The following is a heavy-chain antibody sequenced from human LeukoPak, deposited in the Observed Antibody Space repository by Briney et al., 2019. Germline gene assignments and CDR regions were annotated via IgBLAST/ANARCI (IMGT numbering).Heavy chain of an antibody. CDR3: ASSGLGISASDI. Sequence: SETLSLTCTVSGGSISSYYWSWIRQPPGKGLEWIGYIYYSGSTNYNPPLKSRVTISVDTSKNQFSLKLSSVTAADTAVYYCASSGLGISASDIWGQGTMVTVSS. V-gene: IGHV4-59*01. J-gene: IGHJ3*02. D-gene: IGHD7-27*01. CDR2: IYYSGST. CDR1: GGSISSYY.